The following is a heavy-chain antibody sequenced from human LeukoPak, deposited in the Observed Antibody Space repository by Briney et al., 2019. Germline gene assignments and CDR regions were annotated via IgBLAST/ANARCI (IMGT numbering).Heavy chain of an antibody. D-gene: IGHD2-2*01. CDR1: GGTFSSYA. Sequence: GASVKVSCKASGGTFSSYAISWVRQAPGQGLEWMGGIIPIFGTANYAQKFQGRVTITTDESTSTAYMELSSLRSEDTAVYYCARGIVVVPAALDAFDIWGQGTMVTVSS. J-gene: IGHJ3*02. CDR3: ARGIVVVPAALDAFDI. V-gene: IGHV1-69*05. CDR2: IIPIFGTA.